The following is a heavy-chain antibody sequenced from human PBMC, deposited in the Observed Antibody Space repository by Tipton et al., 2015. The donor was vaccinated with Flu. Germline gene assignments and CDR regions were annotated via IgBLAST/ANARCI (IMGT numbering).Heavy chain of an antibody. J-gene: IGHJ4*02. CDR2: IYSSGIT. CDR3: ARGSGSGTFVIFDY. Sequence: TLSLTCTVSGGSLSSFYWTWIRQPAGMGLEWIGRIYSSGITKYNPSLKSRVTMSVDTSKNQFSLSLSSVTAADTAVYYCARGSGSGTFVIFDYWGQGTLVAVSS. CDR1: GGSLSSFY. V-gene: IGHV4-4*07. D-gene: IGHD3-10*01.